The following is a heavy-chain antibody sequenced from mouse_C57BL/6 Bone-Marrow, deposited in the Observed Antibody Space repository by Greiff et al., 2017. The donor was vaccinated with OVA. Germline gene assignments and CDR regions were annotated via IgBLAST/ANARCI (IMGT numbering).Heavy chain of an antibody. CDR1: GYSITSGYY. CDR2: ISYDGSN. D-gene: IGHD2-5*01. J-gene: IGHJ2*01. V-gene: IGHV3-6*01. Sequence: DVQLQESGPGLVKPSQSLSLTCSVTGYSITSGYYWNWIRQFPGNKLEWMGYISYDGSNNYNPSLKNRISITRDTSKNQFFLKLNSVTTEDTATYYCAREKVYYSNLFDYWGQGTTLTVSS. CDR3: AREKVYYSNLFDY.